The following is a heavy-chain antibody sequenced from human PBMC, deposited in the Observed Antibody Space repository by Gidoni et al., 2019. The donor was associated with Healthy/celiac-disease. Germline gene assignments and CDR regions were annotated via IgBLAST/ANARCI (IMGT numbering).Heavy chain of an antibody. Sequence: VQLVQSGAEVKKPGESLRISCQGSGYSFTSYWISWVRQMPGKGLEWMGRIDPSDSYTNYSPSFQGHVTISADKSISTAYLQWSSLKASDTAMYYCARHPYCSSTSCYIRYFQHWGQGTLVTVSS. CDR2: IDPSDSYT. J-gene: IGHJ1*01. CDR3: ARHPYCSSTSCYIRYFQH. V-gene: IGHV5-10-1*03. CDR1: GYSFTSYW. D-gene: IGHD2-2*02.